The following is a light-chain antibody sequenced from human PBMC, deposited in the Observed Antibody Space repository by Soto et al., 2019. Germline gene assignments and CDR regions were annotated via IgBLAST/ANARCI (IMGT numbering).Light chain of an antibody. CDR1: QSISSW. CDR3: QQYNSYSRT. CDR2: DAS. V-gene: IGKV1-5*01. J-gene: IGKJ1*01. Sequence: DIQMNQSPSTLSASVGDRVTITCRASQSISSWLAWYQQKPGKAPKLLIYDASSLESGVPSRFSGSGSGTGFTLTISSLQPDDFATYYCQQYNSYSRTFGQGTKVDI.